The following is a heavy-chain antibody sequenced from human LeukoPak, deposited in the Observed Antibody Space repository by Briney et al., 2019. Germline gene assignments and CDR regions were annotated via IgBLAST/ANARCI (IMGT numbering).Heavy chain of an antibody. CDR2: ISYDGSNK. D-gene: IGHD2-21*01. V-gene: IGHV3-30-3*01. CDR3: ARDRARNIVVVISNWFDP. CDR1: GFTFSSYA. Sequence: PGRSLRLSCAASGFTFSSYAMHWVRQAPGKGLEWVAVISYDGSNKYYADSVKGRFTISRDNSKNTLYLQMNSLRAEDTAVYYCARDRARNIVVVISNWFDPWGQGTLVTVSS. J-gene: IGHJ5*02.